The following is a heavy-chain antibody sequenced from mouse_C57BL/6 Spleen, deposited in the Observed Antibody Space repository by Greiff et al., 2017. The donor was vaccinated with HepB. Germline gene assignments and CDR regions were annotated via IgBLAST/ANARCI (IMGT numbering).Heavy chain of an antibody. J-gene: IGHJ3*01. CDR1: GYTFTDYN. Sequence: EVQLQQSGPELVKPGASVKIPCKASGYTFTDYNMDWVKQSHGKSLEWIGDINPNNGGTIYNQKFKGKATLTVDKSSSTAYMELRSRTSEDTAGYYCEKGGEGYDEAWFGYWGQGTLVTVSA. V-gene: IGHV1-18*01. CDR2: INPNNGGT. D-gene: IGHD2-2*01. CDR3: EKGGEGYDEAWFGY.